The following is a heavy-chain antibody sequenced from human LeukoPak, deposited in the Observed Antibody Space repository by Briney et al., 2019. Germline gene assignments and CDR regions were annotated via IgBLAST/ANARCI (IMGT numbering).Heavy chain of an antibody. Sequence: GGSLRLSCAASGFTFSSYGMHWVRQAPGKGLEWVAVISYDGSNKYYADSVKGRLTISRDNSKNTLYLQMNSLRAEDTAVYYCAKPSSTSIYYFDYWGQGTLVTVSS. CDR3: AKPSSTSIYYFDY. J-gene: IGHJ4*02. D-gene: IGHD2-2*01. CDR1: GFTFSSYG. CDR2: ISYDGSNK. V-gene: IGHV3-30*18.